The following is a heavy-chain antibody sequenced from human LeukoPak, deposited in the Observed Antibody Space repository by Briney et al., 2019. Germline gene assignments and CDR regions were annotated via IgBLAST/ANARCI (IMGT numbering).Heavy chain of an antibody. CDR3: ARDLDYGDYRGGFDY. CDR2: ISYDGSGK. Sequence: GRSLRLSCAASGFTFSSYALHWVRQAPGKGLEWVAVISYDGSGKYYADSVKGRFTISRDNSKNTLYLQMNSLRAEDTAVYYCARDLDYGDYRGGFDYWGQGTLVTVSS. J-gene: IGHJ4*02. D-gene: IGHD4-17*01. V-gene: IGHV3-30-3*01. CDR1: GFTFSSYA.